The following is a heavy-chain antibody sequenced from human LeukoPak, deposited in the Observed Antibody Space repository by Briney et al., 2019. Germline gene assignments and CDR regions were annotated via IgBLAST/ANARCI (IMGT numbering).Heavy chain of an antibody. V-gene: IGHV3-23*05. D-gene: IGHD4-11*01. J-gene: IGHJ4*02. Sequence: GGSLRLSCAASGFTFSSYAMSWVRQAPGKGLEWVSTFKTKYNQVYYAESVRGRFTISTDNSKNTVYLQMNSLRAEDTALYYCARSVPDYTRFDYWGQGVLVTVSS. CDR1: GFTFSSYA. CDR3: ARSVPDYTRFDY. CDR2: FKTKYNQV.